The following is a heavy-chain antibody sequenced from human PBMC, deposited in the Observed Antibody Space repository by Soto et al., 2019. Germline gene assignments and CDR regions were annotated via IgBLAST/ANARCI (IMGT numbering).Heavy chain of an antibody. CDR3: ARIMLGSYGLKYFDY. Sequence: EVQLVESGGGLVQPGGSLRLSCAASGFTFSDHYVDWVRQAPGKGLEWVARIRNKANSYSTEYAASAKGRFTISRDDSKNLGYLQMSSLKTEDTGVYYCARIMLGSYGLKYFDYWGQGTLVTVSS. J-gene: IGHJ4*02. V-gene: IGHV3-72*01. D-gene: IGHD1-26*01. CDR2: IRNKANSYST. CDR1: GFTFSDHY.